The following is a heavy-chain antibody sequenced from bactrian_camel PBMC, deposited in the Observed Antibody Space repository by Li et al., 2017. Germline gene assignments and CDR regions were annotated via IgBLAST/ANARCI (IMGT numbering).Heavy chain of an antibody. CDR1: GFTFSNYA. CDR3: VRDALWLARYYSTNDWAY. J-gene: IGHJ4*01. V-gene: IGHV3S42*01. D-gene: IGHD4*01. Sequence: DVQLVESGGGLVQPGGSLRLSCAASGFTFSNYAMSWVRQAPTKAREGIASIDSLGRTIYADSVKGRFTISKDNAKNTLYLQMNSLKPEDTAVHYCVRDALWLARYYSTNDWAYWGQGTQVTVS. CDR2: IDSLGRT.